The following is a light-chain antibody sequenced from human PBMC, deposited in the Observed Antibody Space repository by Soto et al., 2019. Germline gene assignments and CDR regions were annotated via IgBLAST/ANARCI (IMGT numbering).Light chain of an antibody. CDR1: ENINSY. V-gene: IGKV1-39*01. Sequence: DIQMTQSPSSLSASVEDRVIITCRASENINSYLNWFQQKPGKAPKLLFYASSCLDSGFPARFIGSGSETVFTLTINNLQPEDSATYYCQQSYSRLVTFGQGTKVEIK. J-gene: IGKJ1*01. CDR2: ASS. CDR3: QQSYSRLVT.